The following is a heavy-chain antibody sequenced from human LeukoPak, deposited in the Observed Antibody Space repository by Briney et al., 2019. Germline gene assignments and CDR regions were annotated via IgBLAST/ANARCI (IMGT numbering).Heavy chain of an antibody. CDR1: GGSISSYY. D-gene: IGHD6-6*01. J-gene: IGHJ4*02. CDR3: ARVPPYSSSTWSPDY. Sequence: SETLSLTGTVSGGSISSYYWSWIRQPPGKGLEWIGYIYYSGSTNYNPSLKSRVTISVDTSKNQFSLKLSSVTAADTAVYYCARVPPYSSSTWSPDYWGQGTLVTVSS. V-gene: IGHV4-59*01. CDR2: IYYSGST.